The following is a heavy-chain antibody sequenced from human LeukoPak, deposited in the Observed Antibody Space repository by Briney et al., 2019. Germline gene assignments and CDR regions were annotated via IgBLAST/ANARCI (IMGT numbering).Heavy chain of an antibody. CDR2: MSPNSDNT. V-gene: IGHV1-8*01. D-gene: IGHD4-23*01. Sequence: ASVKISCKASGYTFTSYDINWVRQATGQGLEWMGWMSPNSDNTGYAQKFQGRVTFTRDTSISTAYMELRSLTSEDTAVYYCARDYGGSSGWFDPWGQGTLVTVSS. CDR1: GYTFTSYD. CDR3: ARDYGGSSGWFDP. J-gene: IGHJ5*02.